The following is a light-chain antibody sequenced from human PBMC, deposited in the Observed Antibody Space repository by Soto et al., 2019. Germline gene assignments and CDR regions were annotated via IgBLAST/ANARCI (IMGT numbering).Light chain of an antibody. Sequence: EIVLTQSPGTLSLSPGERATLSCRASQSVSSSYLAWYQQKPGQAPRLLNYGASSRATGIPDRFSGSGSGTDFTLTISRLETEDFAVYYCQQYGSSPETFGQGTKVEIK. CDR1: QSVSSSY. V-gene: IGKV3-20*01. CDR3: QQYGSSPET. CDR2: GAS. J-gene: IGKJ1*01.